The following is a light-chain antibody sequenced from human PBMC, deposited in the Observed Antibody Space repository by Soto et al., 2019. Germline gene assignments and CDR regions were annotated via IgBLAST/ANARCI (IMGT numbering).Light chain of an antibody. CDR3: QQFNSYPVT. J-gene: IGKJ4*01. V-gene: IGKV1-13*02. Sequence: ALQLTQSPSSLSASVGDRVTITCRASQGISSALAWYQQKPGKAPKLLIYDAPTLESGVPSRFSGSGSGTDFTLAISSLQPEDFATYYCQQFNSYPVTFGGGSKVEIK. CDR2: DAP. CDR1: QGISSA.